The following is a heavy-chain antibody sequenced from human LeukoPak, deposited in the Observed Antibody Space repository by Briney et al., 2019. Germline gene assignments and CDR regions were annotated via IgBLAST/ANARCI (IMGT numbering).Heavy chain of an antibody. D-gene: IGHD3-22*01. V-gene: IGHV3-9*01. CDR3: AKSDYYDSSGYYLDSLGAFDI. J-gene: IGHJ3*02. Sequence: GGSLRLSCAASGFTFDFCAMHWVRQAPGKGLEWVSGISWNSGSIGYADSVKGRFTISRDNAKNSLYLQMNSLRAEDTALYYCAKSDYYDSSGYYLDSLGAFDIWGQGTMVTVSS. CDR2: ISWNSGSI. CDR1: GFTFDFCA.